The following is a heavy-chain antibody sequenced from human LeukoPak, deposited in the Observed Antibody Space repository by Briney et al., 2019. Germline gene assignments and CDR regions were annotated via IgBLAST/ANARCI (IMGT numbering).Heavy chain of an antibody. V-gene: IGHV3-7*01. D-gene: IGHD6-19*01. J-gene: IGHJ4*02. CDR3: ARDAVAGNRYDY. CDR2: IKPDGSDK. Sequence: GGSLRLSCEASGFTFSTYWMSWVRQAPGKGPECVANIKPDGSDKYYVDSMKGRFTISRDNAKNSLYLQMNSLRAEDTAVYYCARDAVAGNRYDYWGQGTLVTVSS. CDR1: GFTFSTYW.